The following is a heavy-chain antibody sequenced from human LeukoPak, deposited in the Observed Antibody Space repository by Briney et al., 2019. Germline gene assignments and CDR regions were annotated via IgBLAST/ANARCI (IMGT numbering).Heavy chain of an antibody. CDR2: ISSSGSTK. V-gene: IGHV3-48*02. CDR1: GFTFSTYN. J-gene: IGHJ4*02. D-gene: IGHD3-9*01. Sequence: GGSLRLSCAASGFTFSTYNMNWVRQAPGQGLEWVSYISSSGSTKYYADSVKGRFTISRDNVKNSLFLQMNSLSDEDTAVYYCARDFLTGYFDYWGQGTLVTVSS. CDR3: ARDFLTGYFDY.